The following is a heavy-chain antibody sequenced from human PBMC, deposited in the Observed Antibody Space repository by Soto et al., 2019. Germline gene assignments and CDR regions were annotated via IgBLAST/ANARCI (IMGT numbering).Heavy chain of an antibody. CDR3: ARDEYQLLSSVSWFDS. V-gene: IGHV4-30-4*01. D-gene: IGHD2-2*01. Sequence: SETLSLTFTVSGGSISDDSYWSWIRQTPGKGLEWIGYIYHTGNTYCNPSLRSRVSISVDKSKSQFSLKLISVTAADTAVYFCARDEYQLLSSVSWFDSWGQGTLVTVSS. CDR1: GGSISDDSY. J-gene: IGHJ5*01. CDR2: IYHTGNT.